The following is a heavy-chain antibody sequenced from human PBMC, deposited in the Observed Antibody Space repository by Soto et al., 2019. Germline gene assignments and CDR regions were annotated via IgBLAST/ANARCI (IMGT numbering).Heavy chain of an antibody. J-gene: IGHJ4*02. CDR1: GFTFSNYA. D-gene: IGHD3-10*01. V-gene: IGHV3-23*01. Sequence: GGSLRLSCASSGFTFSNYAMTLVRQAPGKGLEWVSTITNSGRSTYYADSVKGRFTISRDNSKNTLYLQMNSLRAEDTAVYFCAKRPASLICFDYWGQGALVTVSS. CDR2: ITNSGRST. CDR3: AKRPASLICFDY.